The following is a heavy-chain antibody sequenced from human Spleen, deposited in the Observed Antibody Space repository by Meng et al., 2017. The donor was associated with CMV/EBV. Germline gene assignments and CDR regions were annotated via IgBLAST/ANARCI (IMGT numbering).Heavy chain of an antibody. CDR3: ASLSGIKRGY. J-gene: IGHJ4*02. CDR1: GFTFSSYE. D-gene: IGHD1-26*01. CDR2: ISSSGSTI. Sequence: LSLTCAASGFTFSSYEMNWVRQAPGKGLEWVSYISSSGSTIYYADSVKGRFTISRDNAKNSLYLQMNSLRAEDTAVYYCASLSGIKRGYWGQGTLVTVSS. V-gene: IGHV3-48*03.